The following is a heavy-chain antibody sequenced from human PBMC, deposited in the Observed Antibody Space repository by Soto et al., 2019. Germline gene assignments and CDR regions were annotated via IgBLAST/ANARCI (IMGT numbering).Heavy chain of an antibody. CDR1: GFIFGNYM. V-gene: IGHV3-23*01. J-gene: IGHJ3*02. D-gene: IGHD2-15*01. CDR3: APHVHCSGGSCHYDAFDI. Sequence: EVQLLESGGGLVQPGESLRLSCAFSGFIFGNYMMTWVRQAPGKGLEWVSTIRDGGESTYYADSVKGRFTISRDNSKNPLYLQMDSLGVEDTAVYYCAPHVHCSGGSCHYDAFDIRGQGTMVTVST. CDR2: IRDGGEST.